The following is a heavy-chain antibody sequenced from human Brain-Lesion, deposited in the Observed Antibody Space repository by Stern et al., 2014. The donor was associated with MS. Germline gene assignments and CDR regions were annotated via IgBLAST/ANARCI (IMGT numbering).Heavy chain of an antibody. CDR3: ARDGRHTDNYGLDV. CDR2: VIPIFGTA. J-gene: IGHJ6*02. Sequence: QVQLVQSGAEVKKPGSSVKVSCQASGGTFNVYAINWLRQAPGQGLEWMGGVIPIFGTANYAQKFQGRVTITADESTRTSSMQLRSLISNDTAVYYCARDGRHTDNYGLDVWGQGTTVTVS. CDR1: GGTFNVYA. D-gene: IGHD3-9*01. V-gene: IGHV1-69*01.